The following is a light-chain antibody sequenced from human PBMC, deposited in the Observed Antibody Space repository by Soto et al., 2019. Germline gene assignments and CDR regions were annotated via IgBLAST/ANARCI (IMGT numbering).Light chain of an antibody. Sequence: QSVLTQPASESGSPGQSITISCTGTSXDVGGYNYVSWYQQQSGKAPKLMIHEVSNRPSGVSNRFSGSKSGNTASLTISGLQADDEADYYCSSYTSSRAYVFGIGTKVTVL. J-gene: IGLJ1*01. V-gene: IGLV2-14*01. CDR1: SXDVGGYNY. CDR3: SSYTSSRAYV. CDR2: EVS.